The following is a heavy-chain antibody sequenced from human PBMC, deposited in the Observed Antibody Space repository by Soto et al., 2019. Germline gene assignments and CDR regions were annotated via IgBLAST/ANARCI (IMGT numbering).Heavy chain of an antibody. Sequence: QVQLVQSGAEVRKPGASVRISCKASGYTFTFYYIHWVRQAPGQGLEWMGTVNPSYGDTAYSQKFQGRVTLTRDTSTTIIYMDLSSLRSEDTAVYFSARGSEVASRQLFDFWGQGSLVSVSS. CDR2: VNPSYGDT. D-gene: IGHD6-6*01. CDR3: ARGSEVASRQLFDF. CDR1: GYTFTFYY. V-gene: IGHV1-46*01. J-gene: IGHJ5*01.